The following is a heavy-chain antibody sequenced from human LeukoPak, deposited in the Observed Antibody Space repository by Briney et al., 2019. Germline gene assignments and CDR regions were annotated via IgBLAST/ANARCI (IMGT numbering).Heavy chain of an antibody. CDR2: INAAGHT. J-gene: IGHJ3*02. Sequence: GGSLRLSCEASGFTFNTYDLHSVRQDIGKGLEWISNINAAGHTFYSGSVTGRFTISRENARNSLYLQMNNVRVGDTAVYYCARTSKVTSAMDIWGQGTVVIVSS. V-gene: IGHV3-13*01. CDR1: GFTFNTYD. D-gene: IGHD4-23*01. CDR3: ARTSKVTSAMDI.